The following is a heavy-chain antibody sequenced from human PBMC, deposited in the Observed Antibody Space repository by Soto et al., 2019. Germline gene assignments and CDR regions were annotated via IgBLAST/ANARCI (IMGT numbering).Heavy chain of an antibody. CDR1: GYTFTSYG. D-gene: IGHD2-2*01. CDR2: ISAYNGNT. V-gene: IGHV1-18*01. J-gene: IGHJ4*02. Sequence: APVKVSCKASGYTFTSYGISWVRQAPGQGLEWMGWISAYNGNTNYAQKLQGRVTMTTDTSTSTAYMELRSLRPDDTAVYYCARDIRKYCSSTSCYGVYWGQGTMVTVSA. CDR3: ARDIRKYCSSTSCYGVY.